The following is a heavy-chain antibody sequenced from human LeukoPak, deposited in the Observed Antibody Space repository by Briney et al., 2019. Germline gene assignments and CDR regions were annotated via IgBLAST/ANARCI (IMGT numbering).Heavy chain of an antibody. D-gene: IGHD2-2*01. V-gene: IGHV1-2*02. Sequence: ASVKVSCKASGYTFTSYYIHWVRQAPGQGLEWMGLINPSGGSTNYAQKFQGRVTMTRDTSISTAYMELSRLRSDDTAVYYCAREGGYCSSTSCKEIWFDPWGQGTLVTVSS. CDR3: AREGGYCSSTSCKEIWFDP. J-gene: IGHJ5*02. CDR1: GYTFTSYY. CDR2: INPSGGST.